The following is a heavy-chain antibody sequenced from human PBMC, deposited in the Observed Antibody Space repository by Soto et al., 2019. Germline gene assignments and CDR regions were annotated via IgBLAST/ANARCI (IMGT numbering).Heavy chain of an antibody. Sequence: LILSFSASVFTFSNYGMHWVRRAPCKGLEWVAIIWHDVNNKYYADSVRGRFIISRDNSKNRLYLQMNSLRAEDTAVYYCASDLVGASDSYGLDVWGQGTPVTVSS. CDR2: IWHDVNNK. J-gene: IGHJ6*02. CDR3: ASDLVGASDSYGLDV. V-gene: IGHV3-33*01. CDR1: VFTFSNYG. D-gene: IGHD1-26*01.